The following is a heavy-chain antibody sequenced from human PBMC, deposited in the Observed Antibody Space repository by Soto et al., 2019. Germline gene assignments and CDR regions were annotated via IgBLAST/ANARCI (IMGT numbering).Heavy chain of an antibody. J-gene: IGHJ6*02. CDR2: IYYSGST. CDR1: GGSISSYY. Sequence: PSETLALGCTVSGGSISSYYWSWIRQPPGKGLEWIGYIYYSGSTNYNPSLKSRVTISVDTSKNQFSLKLSSVTAADTAVYYCARAAAYGDYVWGGYGMDVWGQGTTVTVSS. D-gene: IGHD4-17*01. V-gene: IGHV4-59*01. CDR3: ARAAAYGDYVWGGYGMDV.